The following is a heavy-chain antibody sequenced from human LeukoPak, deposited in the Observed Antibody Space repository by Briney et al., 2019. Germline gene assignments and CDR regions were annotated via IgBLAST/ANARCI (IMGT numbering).Heavy chain of an antibody. Sequence: EASETLSLTCTVSGGSISSSSYYWGWIRQPPGKGLEWIGSIYYSGSTYYNPSLKSRATISVDTSKNQFSLKLSSVTAADTAVYYCAKYSSGWYYFDYWGQGTLVTVSS. V-gene: IGHV4-39*01. CDR3: AKYSSGWYYFDY. D-gene: IGHD6-19*01. CDR2: IYYSGST. CDR1: GGSISSSSYY. J-gene: IGHJ4*02.